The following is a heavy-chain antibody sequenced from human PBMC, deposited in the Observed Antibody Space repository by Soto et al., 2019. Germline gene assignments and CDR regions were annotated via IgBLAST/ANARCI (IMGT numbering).Heavy chain of an antibody. D-gene: IGHD2-15*01. CDR3: ARTTGYCSGGSCYSYYMDV. CDR2: ISSSSSYI. J-gene: IGHJ6*03. CDR1: GFTFSSYS. Sequence: GGSLRLSCAASGFTFSSYSMNWVRQAPGKGLEWVSSISSSSSYIYYADSVKGRFTISRDNAKNSLYLQMNSLRAEDTAVYYCARTTGYCSGGSCYSYYMDVWGKGTTVTVSS. V-gene: IGHV3-21*01.